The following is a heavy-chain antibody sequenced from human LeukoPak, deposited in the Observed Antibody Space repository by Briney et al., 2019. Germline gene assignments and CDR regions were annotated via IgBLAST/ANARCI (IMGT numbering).Heavy chain of an antibody. J-gene: IGHJ2*01. CDR3: ARIKGGAYTGNFDL. D-gene: IGHD2-21*01. Sequence: GGSLRLSCAVSGFTFSSYWLHCVRQAPGKGLVWVSRISGDESSTSYADSVKGRFTISRDNAKSTLYLQMNSLRAEDTALYYCARIKGGAYTGNFDLWGRGTLVTVSS. V-gene: IGHV3-74*01. CDR1: GFTFSSYW. CDR2: ISGDESST.